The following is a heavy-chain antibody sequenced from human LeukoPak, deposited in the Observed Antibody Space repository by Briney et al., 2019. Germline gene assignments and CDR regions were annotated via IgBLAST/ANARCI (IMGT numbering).Heavy chain of an antibody. CDR1: GGSISSYY. Sequence: SETLSLTCTVSGGSISSYYWSWIRQPAGEGLEWIGRIYTSGSTNYNPSLKSRVTMSVDTSKNQFSLKLSSVTAADTAVYYCARPQERYGYWYFDLWGRGTLVTVSS. CDR2: IYTSGST. D-gene: IGHD1-1*01. CDR3: ARPQERYGYWYFDL. V-gene: IGHV4-4*07. J-gene: IGHJ2*01.